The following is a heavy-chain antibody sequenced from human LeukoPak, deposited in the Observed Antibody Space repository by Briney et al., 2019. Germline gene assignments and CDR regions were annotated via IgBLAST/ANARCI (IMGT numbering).Heavy chain of an antibody. CDR1: GSSDTTSY. Sequence: GGSLRLSCAASGSSDTTSYLSWVRQAPGKGLEWVSLIYSGGSTYYADSVKGRFSISRDKSKNTLYLQINSLRADDTAVYYCARASTDNWYNYFDLWGQGTLVTVSS. D-gene: IGHD1/OR15-1a*01. CDR3: ARASTDNWYNYFDL. V-gene: IGHV3-66*01. CDR2: IYSGGST. J-gene: IGHJ4*02.